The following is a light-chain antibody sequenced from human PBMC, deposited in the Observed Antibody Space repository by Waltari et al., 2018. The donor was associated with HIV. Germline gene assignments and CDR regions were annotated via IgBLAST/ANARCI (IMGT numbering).Light chain of an antibody. V-gene: IGLV1-47*01. CDR3: AAWDDSLRGV. J-gene: IGLJ2*01. CDR1: RPNTENYY. Sequence: QSVLTQPLSAPRPPGPRVTTSSPGSRPNTENYYDHRYLQRPGTAPKLVIYRNNQRPSGVPDRFSGSKSGTSASLAISGRRSEDEAEYYCAAWDDSLRGVFGGGTKLTVL. CDR2: RNN.